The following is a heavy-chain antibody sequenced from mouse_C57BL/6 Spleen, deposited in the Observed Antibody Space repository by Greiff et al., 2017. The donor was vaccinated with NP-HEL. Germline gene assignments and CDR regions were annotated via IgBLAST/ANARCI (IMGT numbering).Heavy chain of an antibody. CDR1: GYTFTDYN. Sequence: DVKLQESGPELVKPGASVKIPCKASGYTFTDYNMDWVKQSHGKSLEWIGDINPNNGGTIYNQKFKGKATLTVDKSSSTAYMELRSLTSEDTAVYYCARSRWLLHAMDYWGQGTSVTVSS. J-gene: IGHJ4*01. CDR2: INPNNGGT. CDR3: ARSRWLLHAMDY. D-gene: IGHD2-3*01. V-gene: IGHV1-18*01.